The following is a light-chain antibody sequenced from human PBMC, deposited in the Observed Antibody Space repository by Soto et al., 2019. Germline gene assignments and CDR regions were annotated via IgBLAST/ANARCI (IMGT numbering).Light chain of an antibody. CDR3: SSHAGSNSLMV. J-gene: IGLJ2*01. Sequence: QSVLTQPPSASGSPGQSVAISCTGTSSDVGGYNYVSWYQQHPGKAPKLMIFDITQRPSGVPDRFSGSKSANTASLTVSGLQDEDEADYHCSSHAGSNSLMVFGGGTKLTVL. CDR2: DIT. CDR1: SSDVGGYNY. V-gene: IGLV2-8*01.